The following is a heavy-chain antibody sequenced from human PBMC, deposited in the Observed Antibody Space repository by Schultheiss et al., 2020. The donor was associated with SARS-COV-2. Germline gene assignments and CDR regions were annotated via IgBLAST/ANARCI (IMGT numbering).Heavy chain of an antibody. Sequence: SGPTLVKPTQTLTLTCTFSGFSLSTSGVGVGWIRQPPGKALEWLALIDWDDDKYYSTSLKSRLTISKDTSKSQVVLTMTNMDPVDTATYYCARIPSYDFWSGYYGYYYYGMDVWGQGTTVTVSS. CDR2: IDWDDDK. J-gene: IGHJ6*02. D-gene: IGHD3-3*01. V-gene: IGHV2-70*01. CDR3: ARIPSYDFWSGYYGYYYYGMDV. CDR1: GFSLSTSGVG.